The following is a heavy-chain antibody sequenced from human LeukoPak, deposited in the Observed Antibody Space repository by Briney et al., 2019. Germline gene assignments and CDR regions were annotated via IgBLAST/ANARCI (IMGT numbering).Heavy chain of an antibody. CDR2: IKEDGGDK. J-gene: IGHJ6*03. CDR1: GFTFSNYW. Sequence: GGSLRLSCAASGFTFSNYWMTWVRQAPGKGLEWVANIKEDGGDKYYVDSVKGRFTISRDNAKNSLHLQMNSLRAEDTAVYYCARDYLLLPYYYYMDVWGKGTTVTVSS. V-gene: IGHV3-7*01. D-gene: IGHD3-22*01. CDR3: ARDYLLLPYYYYMDV.